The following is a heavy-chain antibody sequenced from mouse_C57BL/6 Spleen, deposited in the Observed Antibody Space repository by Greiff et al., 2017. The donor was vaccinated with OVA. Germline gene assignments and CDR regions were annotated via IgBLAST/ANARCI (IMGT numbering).Heavy chain of an antibody. CDR3: ARYYGSIYWYFDV. CDR2: INPNYGTT. Sequence: VQLKESGPELVKPGASVKISCKASGYAFTDYNMNWVKQSNGKSLEWIGVINPNYGTTSYNQKFKGKATLTVDQSSSTAYMQLNSLTSEDSAVYYCARYYGSIYWYFDVWGTGTTVTVSS. V-gene: IGHV1-39*01. CDR1: GYAFTDYN. J-gene: IGHJ1*03. D-gene: IGHD1-1*01.